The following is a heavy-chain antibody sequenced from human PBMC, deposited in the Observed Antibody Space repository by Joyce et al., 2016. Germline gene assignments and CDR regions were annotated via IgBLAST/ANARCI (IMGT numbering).Heavy chain of an antibody. CDR2: INPNNGDT. V-gene: IGHV1-2*04. CDR3: ARDSADRTYDFWSGYYFDF. Sequence: QVQLVHAGAEVGKPGAPVKVSCRAFGYTFTGYYIHWVRQAPGQGLEWMGWINPNNGDTYYAQKFQAWVTMTRDTSISAAYMELNKLRSDDTAVFYCARDSADRTYDFWSGYYFDFWGQGTLVTVSS. CDR1: GYTFTGYY. D-gene: IGHD3/OR15-3a*01. J-gene: IGHJ4*02.